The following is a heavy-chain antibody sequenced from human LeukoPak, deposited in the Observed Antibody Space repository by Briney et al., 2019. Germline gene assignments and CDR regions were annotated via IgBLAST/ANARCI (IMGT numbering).Heavy chain of an antibody. D-gene: IGHD1-1*01. CDR2: INHSGST. J-gene: IGHJ4*02. Sequence: SETLSLTCAVYGGSFSGYYWSWIRQPPGKGLDWIGEINHSGSTNYNPSLKSRVTISVDTSKHQLSLKLSSVTAADTAVYYCARGANDSNERAFDYWGQGTLVTVSS. CDR3: ARGANDSNERAFDY. V-gene: IGHV4-34*01. CDR1: GGSFSGYY.